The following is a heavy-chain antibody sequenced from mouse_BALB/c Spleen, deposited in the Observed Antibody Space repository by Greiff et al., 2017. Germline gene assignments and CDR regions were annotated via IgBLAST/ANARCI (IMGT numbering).Heavy chain of an antibody. Sequence: EVQGVESGGGLVQPGGSLKLSCAASGFAFSSYDMSWVRQTPEKRLEWVAYISSGGGSTYYPDTVKGRFTISRDNAKNTLYLQMSSLKSEDTAMYYCARQRELGYFDYWGQGTTLTVSS. J-gene: IGHJ2*01. CDR1: GFAFSSYD. D-gene: IGHD4-1*01. V-gene: IGHV5-12-1*01. CDR3: ARQRELGYFDY. CDR2: ISSGGGST.